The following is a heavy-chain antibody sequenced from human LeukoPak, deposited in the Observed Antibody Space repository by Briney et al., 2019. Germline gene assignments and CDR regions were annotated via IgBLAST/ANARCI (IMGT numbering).Heavy chain of an antibody. CDR2: INPNSGGT. CDR1: GYTFTGYY. D-gene: IGHD2-2*01. V-gene: IGHV1-2*04. J-gene: IGHJ6*02. Sequence: ASVKVSRKASGYTFTGYYMHWVRQAPGQGLEWMGWINPNSGGTNYAQKFQGWVTMTRDTSISTAYMELSRLRSDDTAVYYCVCSSTGYYYGMDVWGQGTTVTVSS. CDR3: VCSSTGYYYGMDV.